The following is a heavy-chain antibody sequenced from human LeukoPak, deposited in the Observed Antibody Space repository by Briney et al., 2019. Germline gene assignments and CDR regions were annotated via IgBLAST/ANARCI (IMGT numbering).Heavy chain of an antibody. CDR1: GGSISSYY. CDR2: IYYSGST. D-gene: IGHD6-13*01. V-gene: IGHV4-59*12. J-gene: IGHJ4*02. Sequence: SETLSLTCTVSGGSISSYYWSWIRQPPGKGLEWIGYIYYSGSTNYNPSLKSRVTISVDTSKNQFSLKLSSVTAADTAVYYCHSSSWYGGFDYWGQGTLVTVSS. CDR3: HSSSWYGGFDY.